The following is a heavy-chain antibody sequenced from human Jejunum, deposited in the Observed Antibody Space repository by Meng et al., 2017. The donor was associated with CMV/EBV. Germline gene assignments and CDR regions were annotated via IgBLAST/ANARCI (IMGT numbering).Heavy chain of an antibody. CDR1: FSRTASQVG. V-gene: IGHV2-5*02. D-gene: IGHD1-1*01. CDR2: IDWDDDK. Sequence: FSRTASQVGVGWIHQATGKALEWLAFIDWDDDKRYSPSLKSRLTITKDAPKNQVVLTMTNMGPADTATYHCVHRRDYSGNWNGGSVDFWGQGALVTVSS. J-gene: IGHJ4*02. CDR3: VHRRDYSGNWNGGSVDF.